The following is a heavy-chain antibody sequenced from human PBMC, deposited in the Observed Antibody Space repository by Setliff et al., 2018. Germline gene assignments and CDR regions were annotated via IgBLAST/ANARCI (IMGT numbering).Heavy chain of an antibody. D-gene: IGHD3-10*01. CDR3: ARESATIGEFPLYYFDK. CDR2: FHTGGAT. CDR1: GGSISSGGFY. J-gene: IGHJ4*02. V-gene: IGHV4-61*09. Sequence: SETLSLTCSVSGGSISSGGFYWSWIRQSAGRGLEWIGHFHTGGATDYNLSLKSRVTISLDSSKNQFSLRLSSVTAADAAVYFCARESATIGEFPLYYFDKWGQGIQVTVSS.